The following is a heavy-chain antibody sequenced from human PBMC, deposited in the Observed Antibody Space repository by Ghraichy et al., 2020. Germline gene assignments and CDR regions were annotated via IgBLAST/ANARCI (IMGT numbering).Heavy chain of an antibody. D-gene: IGHD6-13*01. J-gene: IGHJ4*02. CDR1: GFTFSKFG. CDR2: ISSTSNTI. Sequence: GGSLRLSCEDSGFTFSKFGMNWVHQAPGKGLEWLSYISSTSNTIYYADSVKGRFTISRDNAKSSLYLQMNSLRAEDTAVYYCARDTSSWYLDYWGQGTLATVSS. CDR3: ARDTSSWYLDY. V-gene: IGHV3-48*01.